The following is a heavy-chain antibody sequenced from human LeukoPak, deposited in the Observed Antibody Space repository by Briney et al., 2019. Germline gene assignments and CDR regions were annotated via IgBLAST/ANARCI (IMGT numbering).Heavy chain of an antibody. J-gene: IGHJ5*02. D-gene: IGHD5-24*01. CDR3: ARDRTARDYNSENRFDP. CDR2: IYTSGTT. CDR1: GGSISIYY. V-gene: IGHV4-4*07. Sequence: SETLSLTCTVSGGSISIYYWSWIRQPAGKGLEWIGRIYTSGTTHYNPSLKSRVTMSVDTSKNQFSLKLSSVTAADTAVYFCARDRTARDYNSENRFDPWGQGILVTVSS.